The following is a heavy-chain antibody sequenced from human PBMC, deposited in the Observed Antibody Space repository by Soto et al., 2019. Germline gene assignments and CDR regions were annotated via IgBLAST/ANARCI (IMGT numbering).Heavy chain of an antibody. V-gene: IGHV5-51*01. Sequence: GESLKISCKGSGYSFTSYWIGWVRQMPGKGLEWMGIIYPGDSDTRYSPSFQGQVPISADKSISTAYLQWSSLKASDTAMYYCARRGTVTQNCYCYYGMDVWGQGTTVTV. D-gene: IGHD4-4*01. CDR1: GYSFTSYW. CDR2: IYPGDSDT. J-gene: IGHJ6*02. CDR3: ARRGTVTQNCYCYYGMDV.